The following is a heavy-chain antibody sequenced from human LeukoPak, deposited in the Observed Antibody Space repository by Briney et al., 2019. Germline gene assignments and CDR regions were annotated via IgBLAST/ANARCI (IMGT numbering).Heavy chain of an antibody. J-gene: IGHJ4*02. CDR1: GESFSGYH. Sequence: PSETLSLTCAVYGESFSGYHWSWIRQPPGKGLEWIGEINHSGSTNHNPSLKSRVTISVHTSKNQFSLKVNSVTAADTAVYYCARQYCRATSCYFDYWGQGTLVTVSS. V-gene: IGHV4-34*01. CDR2: INHSGST. CDR3: ARQYCRATSCYFDY. D-gene: IGHD2-15*01.